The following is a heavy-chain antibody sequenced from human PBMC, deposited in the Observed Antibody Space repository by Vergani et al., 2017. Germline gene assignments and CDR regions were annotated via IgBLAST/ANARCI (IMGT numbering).Heavy chain of an antibody. J-gene: IGHJ4*02. CDR2: INTGNGNT. Sequence: QVQLVQSGAEVKKPGASVKVSCKASGYTFTSYAMHWVRQAPGQRLEWMGWINTGNGNTKYSQKFQGRVTITRDTSASTAYMELSSLRSEDTAVYYCARGPFLEWLLYDWGQGTLVTVSS. D-gene: IGHD3-3*02. V-gene: IGHV1-3*04. CDR1: GYTFTSYA. CDR3: ARGPFLEWLLYD.